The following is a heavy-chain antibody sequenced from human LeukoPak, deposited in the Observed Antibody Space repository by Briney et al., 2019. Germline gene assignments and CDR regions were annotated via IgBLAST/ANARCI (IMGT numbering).Heavy chain of an antibody. CDR2: IKQDGSEK. Sequence: GGSLRLSCAASEFTFSSYWMSWVRQAPGKGLEWVANIKQDGSEKYYVDSVKGRFTISRDNAKNSLYLQMNSLRAEDTAVYYCARSTAGFDYWGQGTLVTVSS. D-gene: IGHD1-1*01. CDR1: EFTFSSYW. J-gene: IGHJ4*02. V-gene: IGHV3-7*01. CDR3: ARSTAGFDY.